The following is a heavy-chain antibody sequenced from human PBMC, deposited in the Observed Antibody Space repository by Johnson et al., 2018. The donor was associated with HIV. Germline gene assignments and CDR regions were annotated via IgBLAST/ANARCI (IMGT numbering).Heavy chain of an antibody. V-gene: IGHV3-74*02. CDR3: ARGGDDAFDV. CDR2: INTAGGST. J-gene: IGHJ3*01. D-gene: IGHD7-27*01. CDR1: GFSLNSYD. Sequence: VQLVESGGGVVQPGGSLRLSCAASGFSLNSYDMHWVRQAPGKGLVWVARINTAGGSTSYVDSVKGRFTISRDNAKNSLYLQMNSLRAEDTAVYYCARGGDDAFDVWGQGTVVTVSS.